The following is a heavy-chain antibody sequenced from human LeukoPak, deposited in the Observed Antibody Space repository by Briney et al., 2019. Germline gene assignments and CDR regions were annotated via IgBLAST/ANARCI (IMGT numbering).Heavy chain of an antibody. CDR2: ISSRSSYI. J-gene: IGHJ4*02. Sequence: GGSLRLSCAASGFTFSSYSMNWVRQAPGKGREWVSSISSRSSYIYYADSVKGRFTISRDNAKNSLYLQMNSLRAEDTAVYYCARDPYVGPIDYWGQGTLVTVSS. D-gene: IGHD1-26*01. CDR3: ARDPYVGPIDY. V-gene: IGHV3-21*01. CDR1: GFTFSSYS.